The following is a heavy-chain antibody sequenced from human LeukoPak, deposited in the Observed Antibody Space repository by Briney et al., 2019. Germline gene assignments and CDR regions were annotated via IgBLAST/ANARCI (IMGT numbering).Heavy chain of an antibody. CDR3: ARRPGNSGSYLGAFDI. D-gene: IGHD1-26*01. V-gene: IGHV4-34*01. J-gene: IGHJ3*02. CDR1: GGSFSGYY. Sequence: SETLSLTCAVYGGSFSGYYWSWIRQPPGKGLEWIGEINHSGSTNYNPSLKSRVTISVDTSKNQFSLKLSSVTAADTAVYYCARRPGNSGSYLGAFDIWGQGKMVTVSS. CDR2: INHSGST.